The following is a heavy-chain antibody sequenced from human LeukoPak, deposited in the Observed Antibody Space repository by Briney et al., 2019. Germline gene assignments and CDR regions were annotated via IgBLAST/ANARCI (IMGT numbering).Heavy chain of an antibody. Sequence: RASVKVSCTASGYTFTSYYMHWVRQAPGQGLEWMGWINPNSGGTNYAQKFQGWVTMTRDTSISTAYMELSRLRSDDTAVYYCARSFSSRAAARPRVVYGMDVWGQGTTVTVSS. D-gene: IGHD6-6*01. CDR2: INPNSGGT. J-gene: IGHJ6*02. CDR1: GYTFTSYY. CDR3: ARSFSSRAAARPRVVYGMDV. V-gene: IGHV1-2*04.